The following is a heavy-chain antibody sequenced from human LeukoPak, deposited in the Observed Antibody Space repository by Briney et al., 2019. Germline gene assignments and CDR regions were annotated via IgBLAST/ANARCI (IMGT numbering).Heavy chain of an antibody. Sequence: GGSLRLSCAAPGFTFGSYWMHWVRQAPGKGLVWVSRINSDGSSTSYADSVKGRFTISRDNAKNTLYLQMNSLRAEDTAVYYCARVAPAAIFGMDVWGQGTTVTVSS. V-gene: IGHV3-74*01. D-gene: IGHD2-2*01. J-gene: IGHJ6*02. CDR2: INSDGSST. CDR3: ARVAPAAIFGMDV. CDR1: GFTFGSYW.